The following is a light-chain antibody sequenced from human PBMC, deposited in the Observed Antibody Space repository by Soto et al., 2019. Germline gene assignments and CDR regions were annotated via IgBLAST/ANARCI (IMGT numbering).Light chain of an antibody. J-gene: IGLJ1*01. Sequence: QSVLTQPASVSGSPGQSITISCTGTSSDVGGHKFVSWYQQHPGKAPKLMIYEVSKRPSGVSNRFSGSKSGNTASLTISGIQAEDEADYYCCSYAGSSTYVFGTGTKVTVL. CDR1: SSDVGGHKF. CDR3: CSYAGSSTYV. V-gene: IGLV2-23*02. CDR2: EVS.